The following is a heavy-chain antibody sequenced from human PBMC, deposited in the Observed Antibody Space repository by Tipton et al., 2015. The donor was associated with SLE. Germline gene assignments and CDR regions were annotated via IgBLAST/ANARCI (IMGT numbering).Heavy chain of an antibody. Sequence: TLSLTCTVSGDSFSSGSSSWNWVRQPAGKGLEWIGLIYNSGITNYNPSLKSRVTISVDTSKNQFSLELSSVTAADTAVYYCARETEDTGWTHSRDYIYYYYYVDVWGQGTTVTVSS. CDR3: ARETEDTGWTHSRDYIYYYYYVDV. CDR1: GDSFSSGSSS. V-gene: IGHV4-61*02. CDR2: IYNSGIT. J-gene: IGHJ6*03. D-gene: IGHD6-19*01.